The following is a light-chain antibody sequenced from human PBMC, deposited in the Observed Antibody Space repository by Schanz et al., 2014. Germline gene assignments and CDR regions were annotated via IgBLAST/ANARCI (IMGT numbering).Light chain of an antibody. Sequence: DIVLTQSPGTLSLSPGERATLSCRASQSVGSNYLAWYQQTPGQAPRLLISGASSRATGIPDRFSGSGSGTDFTLTISRLEPEDFAVYYCQQYGSTPYTFGQGTKLEIK. J-gene: IGKJ2*01. CDR1: QSVGSNY. V-gene: IGKV3-20*01. CDR3: QQYGSTPYT. CDR2: GAS.